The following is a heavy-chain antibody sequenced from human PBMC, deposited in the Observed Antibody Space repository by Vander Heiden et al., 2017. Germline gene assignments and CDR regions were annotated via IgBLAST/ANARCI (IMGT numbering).Heavy chain of an antibody. CDR2: IYYSGTT. Sequence: QLQLQEAGPGLPKPSETLSLTCTVFGASLSSSSYYWGWIGQPPGKGLGWIGKIYYSGTTYYRPSLKSRVTMSIDTSANQFSLKLNSVTVADTALYYCARKKKAFDAFDIWGQGTMVTVSS. V-gene: IGHV4-39*01. CDR3: ARKKKAFDAFDI. CDR1: GASLSSSSYY. J-gene: IGHJ3*02.